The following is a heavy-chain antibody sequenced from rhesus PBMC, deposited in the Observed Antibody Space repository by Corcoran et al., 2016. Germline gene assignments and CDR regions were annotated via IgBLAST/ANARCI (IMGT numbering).Heavy chain of an antibody. CDR3: SREGSGWSPHFDY. D-gene: IGHD6S26*01. CDR1: GGSISRHS. J-gene: IGHJ4*01. Sequence: QLQLQESGPGLVKPSETLSLTCAVSGGSISRHSWSWIRQPPGKGLEWIGRISDSGLSTDYIPSLKSRVTISTDTSKNQFSLKLSSVTAADTAVYYCSREGSGWSPHFDYWGQGVLVTVSA. CDR2: ISDSGLST. V-gene: IGHV4-173*01.